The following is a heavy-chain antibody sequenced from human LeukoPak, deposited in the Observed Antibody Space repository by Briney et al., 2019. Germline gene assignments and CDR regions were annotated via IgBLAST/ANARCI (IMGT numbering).Heavy chain of an antibody. Sequence: GRSLRLSCAASGFTFSSYAMHWVRQAPGKGLEWVAVISYDGSNKYYADSVKGRFTISRDNSKNTLYLQMNSLRAEDTAVYYCVRDRTYYFDYWGQGTLVTVSS. J-gene: IGHJ4*02. CDR3: VRDRTYYFDY. CDR1: GFTFSSYA. CDR2: ISYDGSNK. V-gene: IGHV3-30*04. D-gene: IGHD1-1*01.